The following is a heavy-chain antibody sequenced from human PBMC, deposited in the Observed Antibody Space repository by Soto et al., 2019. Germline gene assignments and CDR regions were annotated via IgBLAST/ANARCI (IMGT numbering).Heavy chain of an antibody. V-gene: IGHV3-15*01. J-gene: IGHJ4*02. D-gene: IGHD1-1*01. CDR3: PTALGYNVGTPTRVHDF. CDR1: GFRFNTAW. CDR2: IKSKADGGTT. Sequence: SGGSMRLSSAASGFRFNTAWMSSVRQVPGKGPAWVGRIKSKADGGTTDYAAPVKGRFPISKDDSKNTLYLQINTLKAEDAAGYYFPTALGYNVGTPTRVHDFWGQETLVTVSS.